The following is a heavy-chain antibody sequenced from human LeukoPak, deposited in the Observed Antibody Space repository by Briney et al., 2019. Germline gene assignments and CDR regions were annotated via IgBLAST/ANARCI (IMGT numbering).Heavy chain of an antibody. CDR1: GFTFSSYW. J-gene: IGHJ4*02. CDR2: INNDGSDT. D-gene: IGHD2-15*01. CDR3: ACYGIAPPY. Sequence: PGGSLRLSCAASGFTFSSYWMHWVRQAPGKGLVWVSHINNDGSDTTYADSVGGRFTISRDNAKNTLYLQMNSLRTEDTAVYYCACYGIAPPYWGQGTLVTVSS. V-gene: IGHV3-74*01.